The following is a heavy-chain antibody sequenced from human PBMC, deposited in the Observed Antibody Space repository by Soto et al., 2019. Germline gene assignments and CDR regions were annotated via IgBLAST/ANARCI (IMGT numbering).Heavy chain of an antibody. CDR2: ISSSGSTI. J-gene: IGHJ4*02. CDR1: GFTFSDYY. Sequence: GGSLRLSCAASGFTFSDYYMSWIRQAPGKGLEWVSYISSSGSTIYYADSVKGRFTISRDNAKNSLYLQMNSLRAEDTAVYYCASLVVPAAISGLRFLEPDGYFDYWGQGTLVTVSS. V-gene: IGHV3-11*01. CDR3: ASLVVPAAISGLRFLEPDGYFDY. D-gene: IGHD2-2*01.